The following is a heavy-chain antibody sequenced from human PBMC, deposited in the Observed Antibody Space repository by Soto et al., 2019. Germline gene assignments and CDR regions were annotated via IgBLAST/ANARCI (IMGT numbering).Heavy chain of an antibody. Sequence: ASVKVSCEAFGYTFIGYGISWVRQAPGQGLDWMGWISAYNGNIKYEQKVQDRVTMTTDPQTSTAYMEMSSLRYDDTAVYYCARAPTIFGLTCRLDRLAVSAQGTTVPVSS. CDR2: ISAYNGNI. CDR1: GYTFIGYG. V-gene: IGHV1-18*04. CDR3: ARAPTIFGLTCRLDRLAV. D-gene: IGHD3-3*01. J-gene: IGHJ6*02.